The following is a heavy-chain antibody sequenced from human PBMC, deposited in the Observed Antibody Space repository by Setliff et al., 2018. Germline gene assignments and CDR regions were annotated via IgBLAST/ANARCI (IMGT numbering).Heavy chain of an antibody. Sequence: SETLSLTCAVSGYSISRGYNWGWIRQPPGKGLEWIARIYYGGSTSYNSSLKSRVSISVDTSKNQFSLNLNSVTAADTAVYYCATLTGDRGVDYWGQGRLVTVSS. CDR2: IYYGGST. CDR3: ATLTGDRGVDY. CDR1: GYSISRGYN. J-gene: IGHJ4*02. D-gene: IGHD7-27*01. V-gene: IGHV4-38-2*01.